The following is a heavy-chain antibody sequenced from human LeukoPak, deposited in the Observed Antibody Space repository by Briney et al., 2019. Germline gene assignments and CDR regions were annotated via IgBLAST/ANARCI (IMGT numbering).Heavy chain of an antibody. D-gene: IGHD4-17*01. J-gene: IGHJ1*01. V-gene: IGHV3-53*01. Sequence: GGSLRLSCAASGFTVSSNYMSWVRQAPGKGLEWVSVIYSGGSTYYADSVKGRFTISRDNSKNTLYLQMNSLRAEDTAAYYCARDGNDYGGYEYFQHWGQGTLVTVSS. CDR1: GFTVSSNY. CDR3: ARDGNDYGGYEYFQH. CDR2: IYSGGST.